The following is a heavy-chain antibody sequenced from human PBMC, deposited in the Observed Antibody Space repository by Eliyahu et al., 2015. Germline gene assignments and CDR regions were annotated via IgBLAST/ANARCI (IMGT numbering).Heavy chain of an antibody. CDR2: IYHSEST. CDR1: GGSIVSGGYS. CDR3: ARTTYYNGFDF. V-gene: IGHV4-30-2*01. D-gene: IGHD3-22*01. J-gene: IGHJ3*01. Sequence: AVFGGSIVSGGYSWSWIRQPPGKGLEWIGQIYHSESTYYNPSLKGRVTISLDRPQNQFSLRVASVTAADTAVYFCARTTYYNGFDFWGHGTMVIVSS.